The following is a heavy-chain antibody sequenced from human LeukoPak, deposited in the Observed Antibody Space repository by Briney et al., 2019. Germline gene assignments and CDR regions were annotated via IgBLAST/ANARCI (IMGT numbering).Heavy chain of an antibody. D-gene: IGHD1-26*01. Sequence: PSQTLSLTCTVSGGSISSGSYYWSWIRQPAGKGLEWIGRIYTSGSTNYNPSLKSRVTISVDTSKNQFSLKLSSVTAADTAVYYCARDPVGANDYLGQGTLVTVSS. CDR3: ARDPVGANDY. CDR2: IYTSGST. J-gene: IGHJ4*02. CDR1: GGSISSGSYY. V-gene: IGHV4-61*02.